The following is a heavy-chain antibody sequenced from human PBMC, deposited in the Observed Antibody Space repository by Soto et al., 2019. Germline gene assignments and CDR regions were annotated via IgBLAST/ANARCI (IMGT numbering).Heavy chain of an antibody. CDR3: ARGYSPVGAY. J-gene: IGHJ4*02. V-gene: IGHV4-34*01. CDR2: INHSGST. Sequence: SETLSLTCAVFGGSFSGYHSIWIRQSPGKGLEWIGEINHSGSTNYNPSLKNRVTISVDTSKNQFSLKLNSVNAADMAVYYCARGYSPVGAYWGQGTPVTVSS. CDR1: GGSFSGYH. D-gene: IGHD2-21*01.